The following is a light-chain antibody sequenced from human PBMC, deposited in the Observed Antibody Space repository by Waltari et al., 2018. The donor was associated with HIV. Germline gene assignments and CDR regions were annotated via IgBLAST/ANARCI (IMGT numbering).Light chain of an antibody. J-gene: IGLJ3*02. Sequence: QSVLTQPPSASGTPGQRVTISCSGSSSNIGSNTVNWYQHLPGTAPKLLIYSNNPRPSGVPDRFSGSKSGTSASLAISGRQSEDEADYYGAAWDDSLNRLWVFGGGTKLTVL. CDR3: AAWDDSLNRLWV. CDR1: SSNIGSNT. V-gene: IGLV1-44*01. CDR2: SNN.